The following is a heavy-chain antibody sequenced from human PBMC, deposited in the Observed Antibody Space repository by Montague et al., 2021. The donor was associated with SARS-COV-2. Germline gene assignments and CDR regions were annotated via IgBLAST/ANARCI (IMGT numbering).Heavy chain of an antibody. CDR2: VDYSGNT. V-gene: IGHV4-39*01. Sequence: SETLSLTCTVTGGPISGSSDYWGWIRQSPGKGLDWIASVDYSGNTYYSPSLKSRLTISVDTSKNQSSLKLNSVTAADTALYYCARREYSYGWGDWGQGTLVTVSS. CDR1: GGPISGSSDY. CDR3: ARREYSYGWGD. D-gene: IGHD5-18*01. J-gene: IGHJ4*02.